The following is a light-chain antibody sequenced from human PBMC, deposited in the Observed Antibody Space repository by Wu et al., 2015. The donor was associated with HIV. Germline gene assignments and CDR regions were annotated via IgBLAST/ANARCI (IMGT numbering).Light chain of an antibody. CDR1: QSVGSY. CDR3: QQRSNWPPSIT. V-gene: IGKV3-11*01. J-gene: IGKJ5*01. CDR2: DAS. Sequence: EIVLTQSPATLSLSPGERATLSCRASQSVGSYLTWYQQKPGQAPRLLIYDASNRATGIPARFSGSGSGTDFTLTISSLGPEDSAVYSCQQRSNWPPSITFGQGTRLEIK.